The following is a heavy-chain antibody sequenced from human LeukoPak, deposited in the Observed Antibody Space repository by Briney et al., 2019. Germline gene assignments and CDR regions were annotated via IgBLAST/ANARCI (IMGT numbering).Heavy chain of an antibody. D-gene: IGHD3-22*01. J-gene: IGHJ4*02. V-gene: IGHV4-34*01. CDR2: INHSGST. CDR1: GGSFSGYY. CDR3: AKDRIYYYDSSGYYADY. Sequence: TASETLSLTCAVYGGSFSGYYWSWIRQPPGKGLEWIGEINHSGSTNYNPSLKSRVTISVDTSKNQFSLKLSSVTAADTAVYYCAKDRIYYYDSSGYYADYWGQGTLVTVSS.